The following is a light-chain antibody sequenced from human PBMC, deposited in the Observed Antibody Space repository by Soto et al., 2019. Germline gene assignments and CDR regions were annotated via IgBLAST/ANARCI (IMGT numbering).Light chain of an antibody. J-gene: IGKJ5*01. Sequence: DVVMTESPLYLPVTVGQPPSISCRSNQRLVHSDGIAYFSWFQKKTGRSPRRLIYKVSNRDSGVPARVSGSGAGTDVALTISRVEAEDFGVDEGMQGTHWPITFGQGTRVEIK. V-gene: IGKV2-30*02. CDR3: MQGTHWPIT. CDR1: QRLVHSDGIAY. CDR2: KVS.